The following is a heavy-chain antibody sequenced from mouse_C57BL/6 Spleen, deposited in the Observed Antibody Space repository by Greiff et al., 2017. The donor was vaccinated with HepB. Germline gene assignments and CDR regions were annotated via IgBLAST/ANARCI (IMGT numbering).Heavy chain of an antibody. CDR2: ISSGGSYT. V-gene: IGHV5-6*01. D-gene: IGHD1-1*01. Sequence: EVQRVESGGDLVKPGGSLKLSCAASGFTFSSYGMSWVRQTPDKRLEWVATISSGGSYTYYPDSVKGRFTISRDNAKNTLYLQMSSLKSEDTAMYYCARRPFTTVVAHYYAMDYWGQGTSVTVSS. J-gene: IGHJ4*01. CDR3: ARRPFTTVVAHYYAMDY. CDR1: GFTFSSYG.